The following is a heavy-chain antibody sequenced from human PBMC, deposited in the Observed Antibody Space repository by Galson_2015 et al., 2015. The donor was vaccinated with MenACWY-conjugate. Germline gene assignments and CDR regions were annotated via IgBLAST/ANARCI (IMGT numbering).Heavy chain of an antibody. D-gene: IGHD6-6*01. CDR2: VNSDGTGT. CDR1: GFTFSNYC. Sequence: SLRLSCAASGFTFSNYCMHWVRQAPGKGLEWVSRVNSDGTGTTYADSVKGRFTISRDNSKNTLYLQMNSLRAEDTAIYYCTKAAARSSSSSAFNWFAPWGQGALVTVSS. CDR3: TKAAARSSSSSAFNWFAP. V-gene: IGHV3-74*01. J-gene: IGHJ5*02.